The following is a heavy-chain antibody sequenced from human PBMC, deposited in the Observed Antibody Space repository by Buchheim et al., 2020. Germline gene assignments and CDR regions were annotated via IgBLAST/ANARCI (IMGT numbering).Heavy chain of an antibody. V-gene: IGHV3-23*01. J-gene: IGHJ4*02. CDR2: ISGSGGST. CDR1: GFTFSNYA. Sequence: EVQLLESGGGLVQPGGSLRLSCAASGFTFSNYAMRWVCQAPGKGLEWVSEISGSGGSTYYADSVKGRFTISRDNSKNTLHLQMSSLRAEDTAIYYCAARSDYWGQGTL. CDR3: AARSDY.